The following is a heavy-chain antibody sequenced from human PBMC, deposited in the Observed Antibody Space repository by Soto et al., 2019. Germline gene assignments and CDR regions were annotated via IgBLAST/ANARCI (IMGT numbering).Heavy chain of an antibody. V-gene: IGHV3-23*01. CDR1: GFTFSSYA. CDR2: ISGSGGST. CDR3: AKDGSRYMVRGGHPDY. J-gene: IGHJ4*02. D-gene: IGHD3-10*01. Sequence: EVQLLESGGGLVQPGGSLRLSCAASGFTFSSYAMSWVRQAPGKGLEWVSAISGSGGSTYYADSVKGRFTISRDNSKNTLYLQMNSLRAEDTAVYYCAKDGSRYMVRGGHPDYWGQGTLVTVSS.